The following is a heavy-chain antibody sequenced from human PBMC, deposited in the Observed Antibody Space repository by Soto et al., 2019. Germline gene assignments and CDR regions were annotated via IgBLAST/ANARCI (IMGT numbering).Heavy chain of an antibody. Sequence: QVQLVQSGAEVKKPGASVKVSCKASGYTFTSSGISWVRQAPGQGLEWMGWISAHNGKTNYAQKFHGRVTMTTDRSTSTAYMELRSLISDDTAVYYCASLILSVGAGWCDPWGQGTLVTVSS. D-gene: IGHD1-26*01. CDR3: ASLILSVGAGWCDP. CDR1: GYTFTSSG. CDR2: ISAHNGKT. J-gene: IGHJ5*02. V-gene: IGHV1-18*01.